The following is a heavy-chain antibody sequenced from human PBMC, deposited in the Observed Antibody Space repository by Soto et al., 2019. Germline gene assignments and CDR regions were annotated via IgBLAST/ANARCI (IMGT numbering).Heavy chain of an antibody. CDR2: IYYSGST. J-gene: IGHJ4*02. V-gene: IGHV4-59*01. CDR3: AAGYFGPPSDY. D-gene: IGHD3-10*01. CDR1: GGAISSYY. Sequence: PSGTVSLTCTVCGGAISSYYWSWIRQPPGKGLEWIGYIYYSGSTNYNPSLKSRVTISVDTSKNQFSLKLSSVTAADTAVYYCAAGYFGPPSDYWGQGTLVTVSS.